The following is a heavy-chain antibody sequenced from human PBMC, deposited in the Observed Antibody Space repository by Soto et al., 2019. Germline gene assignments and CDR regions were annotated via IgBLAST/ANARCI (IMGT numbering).Heavy chain of an antibody. V-gene: IGHV3-21*01. CDR3: ARDARITGTGGMDV. J-gene: IGHJ6*02. CDR1: GFTFSSYS. Sequence: EVQLVESGGGLVKPGGSLRLSCAASGFTFSSYSMNWVRQAPGKGLEWVSSISSSSSYIYYADSVKGRFTISRDNAKNSLYLQLNSLRAEDTAVYYCARDARITGTGGMDVWGQWTTVTVSS. D-gene: IGHD1-20*01. CDR2: ISSSSSYI.